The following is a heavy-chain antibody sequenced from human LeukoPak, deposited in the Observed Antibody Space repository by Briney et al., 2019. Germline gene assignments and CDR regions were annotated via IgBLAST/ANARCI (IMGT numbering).Heavy chain of an antibody. CDR3: ARQEQMGNFDY. J-gene: IGHJ4*02. V-gene: IGHV5-51*01. D-gene: IGHD6-13*01. Sequence: GESLEISCKGSGYNFPNYWIGWVRQLPGKGLEWMGIIYPGDSDTRYSPSSQGHVTMSADKSINTAYLQWRSLEAADTAMYYCARQEQMGNFDYWGQGALVTVSS. CDR2: IYPGDSDT. CDR1: GYNFPNYW.